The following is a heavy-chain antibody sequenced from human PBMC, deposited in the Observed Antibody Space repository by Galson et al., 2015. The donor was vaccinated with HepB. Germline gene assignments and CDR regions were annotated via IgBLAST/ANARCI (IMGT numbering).Heavy chain of an antibody. Sequence: SLRLSCAASGFTFSSYGMYWVRQAPGKGLEWVAVIWYDGSIEYYRDSVRGRFTVSRDNSRNTLYLQMSSLRAEDTAVYYCAKDLGFGLDYWGQGILVTFSS. CDR1: GFTFSSYG. CDR3: AKDLGFGLDY. V-gene: IGHV3-33*06. J-gene: IGHJ4*02. D-gene: IGHD3-16*01. CDR2: IWYDGSIE.